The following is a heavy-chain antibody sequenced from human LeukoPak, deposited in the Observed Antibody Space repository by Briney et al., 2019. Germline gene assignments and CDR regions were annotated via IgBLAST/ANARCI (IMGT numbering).Heavy chain of an antibody. CDR1: DDSFSRHY. J-gene: IGHJ3*02. D-gene: IGHD4-17*01. Sequence: SETLSLTCAVSDDSFSRHYWTWIRQPPGKGLEWIGYISYIGSTNYNPSLKSRVTISIDTSKNQFSLKLSSVTAADTAVYYCARDLVTVTKGFDIWGQGTMVSVSS. CDR3: ARDLVTVTKGFDI. V-gene: IGHV4-59*11. CDR2: ISYIGST.